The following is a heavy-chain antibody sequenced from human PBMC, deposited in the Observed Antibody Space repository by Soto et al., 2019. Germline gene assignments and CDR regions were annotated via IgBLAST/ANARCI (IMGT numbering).Heavy chain of an antibody. J-gene: IGHJ6*03. D-gene: IGHD3-3*01. CDR3: AIRTGFWSCYQLVDYYYYMDV. V-gene: IGHV1-8*01. Sequence: QVQLVQSGAEVKKPGASVKVSCKASGYTFTSYDINWVRQATGQGLEWMGWMNPNSGNTGYAQKFQGRVTMTRNTSISTAYMELGSLRSEDTAVYYCAIRTGFWSCYQLVDYYYYMDVWGKGTTVTVSS. CDR1: GYTFTSYD. CDR2: MNPNSGNT.